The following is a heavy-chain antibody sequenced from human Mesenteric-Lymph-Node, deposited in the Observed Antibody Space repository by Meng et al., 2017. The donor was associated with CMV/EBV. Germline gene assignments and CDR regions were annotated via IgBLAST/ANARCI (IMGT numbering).Heavy chain of an antibody. D-gene: IGHD3-3*01. CDR2: IYYSGST. CDR1: GGSFSDHY. CDR3: ASWYYDFWSDTTLLPSPTDY. V-gene: IGHV4-34*01. Sequence: SETLSLTCAVYGGSFSDHYWGWIRQPTGKGLELIGNIYYSGSTYYNPSLKTRVTISVDTSKNQFSLKLSSVTAADTAVYYCASWYYDFWSDTTLLPSPTDYWGQGTLVTVSS. J-gene: IGHJ4*02.